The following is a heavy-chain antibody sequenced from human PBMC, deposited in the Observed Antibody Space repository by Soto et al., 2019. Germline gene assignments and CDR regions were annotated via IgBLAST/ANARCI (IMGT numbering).Heavy chain of an antibody. CDR3: ARGFGSGSNWFDP. J-gene: IGHJ5*02. Sequence: YRRLLRQHPGKGLEWIGYIYYSGTTYYNPSLKSRLTMSVDTSKNQFSLKLSSVTAADTAVYYCARGFGSGSNWFDPWGQGTLVTVS. CDR2: IYYSGTT. CDR1: Y. V-gene: IGHV4-31*02. D-gene: IGHD3-3*01.